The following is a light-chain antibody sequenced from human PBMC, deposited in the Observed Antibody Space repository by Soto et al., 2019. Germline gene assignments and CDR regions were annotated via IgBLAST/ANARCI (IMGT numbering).Light chain of an antibody. CDR2: KAS. J-gene: IGKJ5*01. CDR1: QTISSW. V-gene: IGKV1-5*03. Sequence: DIQMSVYPSTLSGSVGARVRLTCRASQTISSWLALYQQKPRKAPKLLNYKASTLKSGLPWRFSGSGATTEFTLTSSSLPPDDFATYYCQHCNNYWTFGQGTRVEIK. CDR3: QHCNNYWT.